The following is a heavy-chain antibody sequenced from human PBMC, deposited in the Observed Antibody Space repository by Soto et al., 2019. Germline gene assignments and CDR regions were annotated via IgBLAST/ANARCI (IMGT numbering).Heavy chain of an antibody. Sequence: EVQLVESGGGLVQPGGSLRLSCAASGFRFSSYAMHWVRQAPGKGLEYVSGISTSGDSTYYTNSVKGRFTISRDNSKSTLYLQMGSLRAEDLAVYYCARGQMWAHFDYWGQGTLVTVSS. D-gene: IGHD1-26*01. CDR1: GFRFSSYA. V-gene: IGHV3-64*01. CDR3: ARGQMWAHFDY. J-gene: IGHJ4*02. CDR2: ISTSGDST.